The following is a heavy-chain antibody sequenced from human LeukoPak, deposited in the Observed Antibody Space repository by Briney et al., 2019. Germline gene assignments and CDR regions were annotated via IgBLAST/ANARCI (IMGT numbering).Heavy chain of an antibody. CDR1: GGSISTITYY. CDR2: MYYRGNT. D-gene: IGHD1-7*01. Sequence: PSETLSLTCTVSGGSISTITYYWGWIRQPPGKGLEWVGHMYYRGNTFYNPSLKSRVTISVDTFKNQFSLKLRSVTAADTAVYYCARLYGNYQNYFDYWGQGTLVTVSS. V-gene: IGHV4-39*07. CDR3: ARLYGNYQNYFDY. J-gene: IGHJ4*02.